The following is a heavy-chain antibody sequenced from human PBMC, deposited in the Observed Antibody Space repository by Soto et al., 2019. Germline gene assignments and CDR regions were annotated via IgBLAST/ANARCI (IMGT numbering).Heavy chain of an antibody. Sequence: SETLSLTCTVSGGSISRYYWSWIRQPPGKGLEWIGYIYYSGSNNYNPPLKSRVTISVDTSKNQFSLKLSSVTAADTAVYYCARKKTAAGNDAFDIWGQGTMVTVSS. CDR1: GGSISRYY. CDR2: IYYSGSN. J-gene: IGHJ3*02. V-gene: IGHV4-59*01. D-gene: IGHD6-13*01. CDR3: ARKKTAAGNDAFDI.